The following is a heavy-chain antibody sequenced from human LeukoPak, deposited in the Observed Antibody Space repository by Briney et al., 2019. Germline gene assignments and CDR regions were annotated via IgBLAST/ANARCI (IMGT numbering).Heavy chain of an antibody. CDR2: SITLFGTV. CDR1: GDNFNNYA. J-gene: IGHJ6*03. CDR3: ARGGRPLGYFYMDV. V-gene: IGHV1-69*05. Sequence: SVTDSCKASGDNFNNYAFNWVRQAPGQGPEWMGGSITLFGTVKAAQKFQGRFTISTDESTSTAYMELSSLTSEDTAVYYCARGGRPLGYFYMDVWGKGTTVTVSS.